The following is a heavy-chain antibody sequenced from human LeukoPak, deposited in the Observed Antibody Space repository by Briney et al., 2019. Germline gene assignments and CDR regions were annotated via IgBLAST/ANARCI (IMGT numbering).Heavy chain of an antibody. D-gene: IGHD5-18*01. CDR1: GGTFSSYA. Sequence: SVKVSCMASGGTFSSYAISWVRQAPGQGLEWMGGIIPIFGTANYAQKFQGRVTITADKSTSTAYMELSSLRAEDTAVYYCARDLSGVAGYTYGRGIDYWGQGTLVTVSS. CDR2: IIPIFGTA. V-gene: IGHV1-69*06. CDR3: ARDLSGVAGYTYGRGIDY. J-gene: IGHJ4*02.